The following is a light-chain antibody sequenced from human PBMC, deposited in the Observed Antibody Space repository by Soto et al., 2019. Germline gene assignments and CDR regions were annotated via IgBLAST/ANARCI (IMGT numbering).Light chain of an antibody. CDR1: QSVSGY. V-gene: IGKV3-15*01. Sequence: EIVMTQSPGTVSVFPWETVTLSCRASQSVSGYLDWFHQKPGQAPRLVLLRIFTRAIGVPARFSGSGSGTDFTLTISSLQPEDFATYYCQQSYSTPITFGQGTRLEIK. CDR2: RIF. CDR3: QQSYSTPIT. J-gene: IGKJ5*01.